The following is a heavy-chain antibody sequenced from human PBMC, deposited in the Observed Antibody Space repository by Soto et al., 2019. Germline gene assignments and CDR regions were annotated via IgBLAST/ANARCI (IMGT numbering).Heavy chain of an antibody. CDR2: ISSSGSTI. Sequence: EVQLVESGGGLVQPGGSLRLSCAASGFTFSSYEMNWVRQAPGKGLEWVSYISSSGSTIYYADSVKGRFTISRDNAKNALYLQMNSLRAEDTAVYYCESHYYGSWSYVIWGQGTLVTVSS. J-gene: IGHJ4*02. CDR1: GFTFSSYE. CDR3: ESHYYGSWSYVI. V-gene: IGHV3-48*03. D-gene: IGHD3-10*01.